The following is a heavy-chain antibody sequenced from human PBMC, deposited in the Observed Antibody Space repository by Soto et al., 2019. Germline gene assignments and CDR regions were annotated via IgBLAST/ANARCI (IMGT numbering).Heavy chain of an antibody. D-gene: IGHD2-21*02. J-gene: IGHJ5*02. CDR1: GGTVASSHW. CDR2: VYHTGDT. Sequence: QVQLQESGPRLVKPSESLSLTCGVSGGTVASSHWWSWVRQSPGRGLEWIGNVYHTGDTNFNPSLQSRVTFSVDKSKNQFSLRLTSVTAADTAVYFCAREIVTAGGNNYFDPWGPGTLVTVSS. CDR3: AREIVTAGGNNYFDP. V-gene: IGHV4-4*02.